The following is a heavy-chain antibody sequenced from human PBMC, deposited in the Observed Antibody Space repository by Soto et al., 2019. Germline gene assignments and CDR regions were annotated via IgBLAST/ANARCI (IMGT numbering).Heavy chain of an antibody. CDR3: ARGWGIAAPGPNWFDP. D-gene: IGHD6-13*01. V-gene: IGHV4-39*01. J-gene: IGHJ5*02. CDR1: GGSISSSSYY. Sequence: ASETLSLTCTVSGGSISSSSYYWGWIRQPPGKGLEWIGSIYYSGSTYYNPSLKSRVTISVDMSKNQFSLKLSSVTAADTAVYYCARGWGIAAPGPNWFDPWGQGTLVTVSS. CDR2: IYYSGST.